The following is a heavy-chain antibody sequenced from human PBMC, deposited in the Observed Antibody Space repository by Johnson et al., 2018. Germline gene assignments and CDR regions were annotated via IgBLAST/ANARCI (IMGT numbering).Heavy chain of an antibody. CDR1: GFTFRNYG. CDR2: IWYDGTND. D-gene: IGHD3-22*01. V-gene: IGHV3-33*01. Sequence: QVQLVESGGGVVQPGRSLRLSCVASGFTFRNYGMFWVRQAPGKGLQWVGTIWYDGTNDNYADSVRGRFTISRDNAKSTLYLKMNSLRAEETAVYYCASVYYDSVGYFSEYVQHWGQGTLVTVSS. CDR3: ASVYYDSVGYFSEYVQH. J-gene: IGHJ1*01.